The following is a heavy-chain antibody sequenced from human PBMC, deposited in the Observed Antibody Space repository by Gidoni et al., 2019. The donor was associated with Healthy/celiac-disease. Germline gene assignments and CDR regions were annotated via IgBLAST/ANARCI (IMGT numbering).Heavy chain of an antibody. CDR1: GYSFTSSW. Sequence: EVQLVQSGAEVKKPGESLKISCKGSGYSFTSSWIGWVRQMPGKGLEWMVIIYPGDSDTRDSPSFQGQVTISADKSISTAYLQWSSLKASDTAMYYCARQTDGSGYYSRDAFDIWGQGTMVTVSS. V-gene: IGHV5-51*01. CDR3: ARQTDGSGYYSRDAFDI. J-gene: IGHJ3*02. D-gene: IGHD3-22*01. CDR2: IYPGDSDT.